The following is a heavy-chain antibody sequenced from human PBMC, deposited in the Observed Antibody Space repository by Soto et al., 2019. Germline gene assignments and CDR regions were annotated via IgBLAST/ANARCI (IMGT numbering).Heavy chain of an antibody. Sequence: PSETLSLTCTVSGGSISSYYWSWIRQPPGKGLEWIGYIYYSGSTNYNPSLKSRVTISVDTSKNQFSLKLSSVTAADTAVYYCASHSSSWYGWFDPWGQGTLVTVSS. CDR2: IYYSGST. CDR1: GGSISSYY. D-gene: IGHD6-13*01. J-gene: IGHJ5*02. CDR3: ASHSSSWYGWFDP. V-gene: IGHV4-59*01.